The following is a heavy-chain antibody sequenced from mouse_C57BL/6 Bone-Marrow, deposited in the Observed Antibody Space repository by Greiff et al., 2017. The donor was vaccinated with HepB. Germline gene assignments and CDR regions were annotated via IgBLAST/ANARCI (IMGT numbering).Heavy chain of an antibody. Sequence: QVQLQQSGAELARPGASVKMSCKASGYTFTSYTMHWVKQRPGQGLEWIGYINPSSGYTKYNQKFKDKATLTAAKSSSTAYMQLSSLTSEDSAVYYCASYHYGSSYPFDFWRQGTTLTVSS. V-gene: IGHV1-4*01. CDR1: GYTFTSYT. D-gene: IGHD1-1*01. CDR3: ASYHYGSSYPFDF. CDR2: INPSSGYT. J-gene: IGHJ2*01.